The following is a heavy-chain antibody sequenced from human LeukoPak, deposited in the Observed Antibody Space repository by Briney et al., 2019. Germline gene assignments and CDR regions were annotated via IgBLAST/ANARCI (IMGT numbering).Heavy chain of an antibody. CDR3: ASYSGSYGDFDY. D-gene: IGHD1-26*01. CDR2: IYYSGST. J-gene: IGHJ4*02. CDR1: GGSISSYY. V-gene: IGHV4-59*08. Sequence: SETLSLTCTVSGGSISSYYWSWIRQPPGKELEWIGYIYYSGSTNYNPSLKSRVTISVDTSKNQFSLKLSSVTAADTAVYYCASYSGSYGDFDYWGQGTLVTVSS.